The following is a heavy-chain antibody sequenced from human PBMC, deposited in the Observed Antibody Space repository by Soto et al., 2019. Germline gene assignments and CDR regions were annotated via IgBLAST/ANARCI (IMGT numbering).Heavy chain of an antibody. D-gene: IGHD6-13*01. V-gene: IGHV3-9*01. J-gene: IGHJ4*02. CDR3: SKMSAAASSDY. CDR2: ISWNSANK. CDR1: GFTFNDYD. Sequence: DVQLVESGGDLVQPGRSLRLSCAASGFTFNDYDMHWVRQPPGKGLEWVAGISWNSANKAFADSVKGRFTISRDNAKNSLYLQMNSLRAEDTALYYCSKMSAAASSDYWGQGTLVTVSS.